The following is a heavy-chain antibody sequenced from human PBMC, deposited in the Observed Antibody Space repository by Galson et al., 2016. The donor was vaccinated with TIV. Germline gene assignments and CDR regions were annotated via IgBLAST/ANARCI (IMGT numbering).Heavy chain of an antibody. CDR3: ARWPISTIMVVTNAFDI. CDR1: GGSIADGIYL. CDR2: VHTSGST. J-gene: IGHJ3*02. V-gene: IGHV4-61*09. D-gene: IGHD2-8*01. Sequence: TLSLTCSVSGGSIADGIYLWGWIRQPAGKGLEWVGHVHTSGSTNYNPSLKSRVTISADTSKNQFSLRLSSVTAADTAVYYCARWPISTIMVVTNAFDIWGQGTMITVSS.